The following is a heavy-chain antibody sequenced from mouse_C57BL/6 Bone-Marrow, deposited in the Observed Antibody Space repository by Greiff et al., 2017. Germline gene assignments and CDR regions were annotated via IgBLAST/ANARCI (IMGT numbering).Heavy chain of an antibody. Sequence: DVQLVESGGGLVKPGGSLKLSCAASGFTFSSYAMSWVRQTPEKRLEWVATISDGGSYTYYPDNVKGRFTISRDNAKNNLYLQMSHLKSEDTAMYYCARSVLFMDYWGQGTSVTVSS. V-gene: IGHV5-4*01. CDR1: GFTFSSYA. J-gene: IGHJ4*01. CDR3: ARSVLFMDY. CDR2: ISDGGSYT.